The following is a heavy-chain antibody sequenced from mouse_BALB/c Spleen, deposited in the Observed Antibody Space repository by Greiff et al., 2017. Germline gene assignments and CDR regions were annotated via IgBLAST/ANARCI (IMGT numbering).Heavy chain of an antibody. CDR1: GYTFTDYN. Sequence: VQLKESGPELVKPGASVKIPCKASGYTFTDYNMDWVKQSHGKSLEWIGDINPNNGGTIYNQKFKGKATLTVDKSSSTAYMELRSLTSEDTAVYFCARGTMITTRAMDYWGQGTSVTVSS. CDR3: ARGTMITTRAMDY. CDR2: INPNNGGT. J-gene: IGHJ4*01. D-gene: IGHD2-4*01. V-gene: IGHV1-18*01.